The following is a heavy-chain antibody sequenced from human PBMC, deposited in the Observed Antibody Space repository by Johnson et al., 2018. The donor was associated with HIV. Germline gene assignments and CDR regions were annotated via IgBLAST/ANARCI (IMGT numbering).Heavy chain of an antibody. J-gene: IGHJ3*02. CDR3: TTDLGVGATINEVACDI. Sequence: VQLVESGGGLVQPGGSLRLSCSASGFIFSTSWMNWVRQAPGEGLEWVANIKQDGSEKYYVDSVKGRFTISRDNAKNSLYLQMNSLRAEDTAVYYCTTDLGVGATINEVACDIWGQGTMVTVSS. V-gene: IGHV3-7*05. CDR1: GFIFSTSW. D-gene: IGHD1-26*01. CDR2: IKQDGSEK.